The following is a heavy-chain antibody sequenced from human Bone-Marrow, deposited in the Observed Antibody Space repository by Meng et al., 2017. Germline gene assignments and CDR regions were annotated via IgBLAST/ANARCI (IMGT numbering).Heavy chain of an antibody. J-gene: IGHJ4*02. D-gene: IGHD6-19*01. V-gene: IGHV4-4*02. CDR3: AIEYSSGIDY. Sequence: EVGQGMVKLSGTLYLTCGFSGGSIRSSNWWSWVRQPPGKGLEWIGEIYHSGSTNYNPSLKSRVTISVDKSKNQFSLKLSSVTAADTAVYYCAIEYSSGIDYWGQGTLVTVSS. CDR2: IYHSGST. CDR1: GGSIRSSNW.